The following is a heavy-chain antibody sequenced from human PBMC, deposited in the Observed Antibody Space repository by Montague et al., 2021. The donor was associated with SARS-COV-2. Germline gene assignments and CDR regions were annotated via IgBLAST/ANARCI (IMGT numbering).Heavy chain of an antibody. CDR3: ATDYGSGSYFGY. J-gene: IGHJ4*02. Sequence: SETLSLTCTVSGGSISIYYWSWIRQPPGKGLEWIGYMYYDGSPKYNPSLRGRVTISVDKSKNQCSLKLSSVTAADTAVYYCATDYGSGSYFGYWGQGSLVTVSS. D-gene: IGHD3-10*01. V-gene: IGHV4-59*01. CDR2: MYYDGSP. CDR1: GGSISIYY.